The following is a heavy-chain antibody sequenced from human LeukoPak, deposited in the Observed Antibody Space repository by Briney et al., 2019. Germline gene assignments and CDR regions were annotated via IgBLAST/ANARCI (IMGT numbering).Heavy chain of an antibody. CDR2: ISSDGGST. Sequence: PGGSLILSCSASGLTFSNHWMHWFRQPPGRGLVWVSRISSDGGSTTYAHSVKGRFTISRDNAKNTLYLQMNNLRAEDTAMYYCARDQRVTGRPDIDYWGQGTLVIVSS. V-gene: IGHV3-74*03. D-gene: IGHD6-6*01. CDR1: GLTFSNHW. J-gene: IGHJ4*02. CDR3: ARDQRVTGRPDIDY.